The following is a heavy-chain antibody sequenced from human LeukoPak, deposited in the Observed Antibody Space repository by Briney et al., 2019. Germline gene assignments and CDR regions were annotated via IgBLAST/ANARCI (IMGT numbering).Heavy chain of an antibody. CDR2: IKQDGSEK. J-gene: IGHJ4*02. CDR1: GFTFSHHG. D-gene: IGHD1-26*01. CDR3: TMIEWERWRG. V-gene: IGHV3-7*01. Sequence: GGSLRLSCAASGFTFSHHGMHWVRQAPGKGLEWVANIKQDGSEKYCVDSVKGRFTVSRDNTKNSLYLQMNSLRAEDTAVYYCTMIEWERWRGWGQGTLVTVSS.